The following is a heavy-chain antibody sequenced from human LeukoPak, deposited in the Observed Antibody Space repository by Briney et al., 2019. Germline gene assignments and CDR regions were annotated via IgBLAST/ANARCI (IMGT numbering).Heavy chain of an antibody. Sequence: GGSLRLSCAASGFTFSSYGMHWVRRAPGKGLEWVAFIRYDGSNKYYADSVKGRFTISRDNSKNTLYLQMNSLRAEDTAVYYCAKGAHYDILTGYSEFDYWGQGTLVTVSS. CDR1: GFTFSSYG. CDR3: AKGAHYDILTGYSEFDY. CDR2: IRYDGSNK. D-gene: IGHD3-9*01. V-gene: IGHV3-30*02. J-gene: IGHJ4*02.